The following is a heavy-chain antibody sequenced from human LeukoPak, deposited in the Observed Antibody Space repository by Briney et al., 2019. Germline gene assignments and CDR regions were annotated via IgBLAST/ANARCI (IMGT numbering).Heavy chain of an antibody. V-gene: IGHV4-4*07. CDR3: ARGGAPDYDFWSGYYNYYYGMDV. CDR2: IYTSGST. CDR1: GGSISSYY. J-gene: IGHJ6*02. D-gene: IGHD3-3*01. Sequence: PSETLSLTCTVSGGSISSYYWSWIRQPAGKGLEWIGRIYTSGSTNYNPSLKSRVTMSVDTSKNQFSLKLSSVTAADTAVYYCARGGAPDYDFWSGYYNYYYGMDVWGQGTTVTVSS.